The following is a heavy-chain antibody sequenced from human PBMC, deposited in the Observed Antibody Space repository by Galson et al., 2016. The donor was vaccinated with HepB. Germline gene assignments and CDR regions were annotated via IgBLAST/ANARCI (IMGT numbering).Heavy chain of an antibody. CDR3: ARGWLSRSSPFDY. D-gene: IGHD6-6*01. CDR2: IIQDGSEK. Sequence: SLRLSCAASGFTLSNYWMSWVRQAPGKGLEPVANIIQDGSEKYYVDSVKGRFTISRDNDNNSLYLQMNSLRAEDTAVYYCARGWLSRSSPFDYWGQGTLVTVSS. J-gene: IGHJ4*02. CDR1: GFTLSNYW. V-gene: IGHV3-7*03.